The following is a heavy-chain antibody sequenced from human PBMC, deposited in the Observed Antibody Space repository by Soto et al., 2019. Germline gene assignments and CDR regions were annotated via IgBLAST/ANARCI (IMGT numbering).Heavy chain of an antibody. Sequence: QVQLVQSGAEVKKPGSSVKVSCKASGGTFSSYAISWVRQAPGQGLEWMGGIIPIFGTANYAQKLQGRVTITADESTSTAYMELSSLRSEDTAVYYCARWTREEWELLRDAFDIWGQGTMVTVSS. CDR1: GGTFSSYA. V-gene: IGHV1-69*01. D-gene: IGHD1-26*01. CDR2: IIPIFGTA. CDR3: ARWTREEWELLRDAFDI. J-gene: IGHJ3*02.